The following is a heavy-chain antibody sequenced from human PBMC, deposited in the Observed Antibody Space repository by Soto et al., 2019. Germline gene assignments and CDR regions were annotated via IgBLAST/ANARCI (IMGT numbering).Heavy chain of an antibody. D-gene: IGHD2-2*01. Sequence: GGSLRLSCAASGFTFSSYSMNWVRQAPGKGLEWVSSISSSSSYIYYADSVKGRFTISRDNAKNSLYLQMNSLRAEDTAVYYCARVVVVPAATPYYMDVWGKGTTVTVSS. CDR1: GFTFSSYS. V-gene: IGHV3-21*01. CDR3: ARVVVVPAATPYYMDV. CDR2: ISSSSSYI. J-gene: IGHJ6*03.